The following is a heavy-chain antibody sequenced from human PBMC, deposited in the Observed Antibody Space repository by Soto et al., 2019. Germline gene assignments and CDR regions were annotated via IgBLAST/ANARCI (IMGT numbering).Heavy chain of an antibody. Sequence: SETLSLTCAVSGDSISSYYWSWIRQPPGKELEWIGYIYYGGSTIYNPSLKSRVTISADTSKNQFSLKLTSVTAADTAVYYCARGAIAAQAFDSWGQGTLVTVSS. V-gene: IGHV4-59*13. J-gene: IGHJ4*02. CDR1: GDSISSYY. CDR2: IYYGGST. D-gene: IGHD6-13*01. CDR3: ARGAIAAQAFDS.